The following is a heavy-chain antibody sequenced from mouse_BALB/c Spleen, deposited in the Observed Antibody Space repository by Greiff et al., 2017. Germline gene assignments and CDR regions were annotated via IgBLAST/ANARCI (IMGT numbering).Heavy chain of an antibody. CDR3: ARRYYYGSSYFDY. D-gene: IGHD1-1*01. J-gene: IGHJ2*01. V-gene: IGHV5-6-3*01. CDR1: GFTFSSYG. CDR2: INSNGGST. Sequence: EVKLMESGGGLVQPGGSLKLSCAASGFTFSSYGMSWVRQTPDKRLELVATINSNGGSTYYPDSVKGRFTISRDNAKNTLYLQMSSLKSEDTAMYYCARRYYYGSSYFDYWGQGTTLTVSS.